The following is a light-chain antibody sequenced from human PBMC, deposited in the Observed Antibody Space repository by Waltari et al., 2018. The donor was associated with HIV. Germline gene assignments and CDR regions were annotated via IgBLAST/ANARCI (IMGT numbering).Light chain of an antibody. V-gene: IGKV3-11*01. Sequence: ENVLTQSPATLSLSPGERATLSCRASQNVSSYLAWYQQKPGQAPRLLNYGASNRATGIPARFSGSGSGTDFTLTINSLEPEDFAVYDGQQRSNWPPRYSFGQGTKLEIK. CDR2: GAS. J-gene: IGKJ2*03. CDR1: QNVSSY. CDR3: QQRSNWPPRYS.